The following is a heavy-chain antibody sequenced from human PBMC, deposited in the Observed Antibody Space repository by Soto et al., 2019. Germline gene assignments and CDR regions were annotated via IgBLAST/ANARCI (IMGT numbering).Heavy chain of an antibody. D-gene: IGHD3-10*01. CDR3: ARDSNYFGSGSPFDH. J-gene: IGHJ4*02. Sequence: EVQLVESGGGLVKPGGSLRLSCAASGFTFSTYSMNWVRQAPGKGLEWVSSISSSSRYIYYADSVKGRFTISRDNAMNSLYLQMNSLRAEDTAVYYCARDSNYFGSGSPFDHWGQGILVTVSS. CDR1: GFTFSTYS. V-gene: IGHV3-21*01. CDR2: ISSSSRYI.